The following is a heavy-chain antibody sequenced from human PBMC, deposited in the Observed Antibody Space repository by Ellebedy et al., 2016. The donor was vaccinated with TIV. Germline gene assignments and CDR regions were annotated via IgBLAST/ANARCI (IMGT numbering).Heavy chain of an antibody. Sequence: HTGGSLRLXXAASGFTYRNSWMPWVRHTPGRGLEWVSRISDDGSNTHYADSVRGRFTISRDNAKNTLFLQMRSLRADDTAVYFCAREPYYPYYFDYWGQGTLVSVSS. CDR2: ISDDGSNT. CDR3: AREPYYPYYFDY. CDR1: GFTYRNSW. D-gene: IGHD3-22*01. J-gene: IGHJ4*02. V-gene: IGHV3-74*01.